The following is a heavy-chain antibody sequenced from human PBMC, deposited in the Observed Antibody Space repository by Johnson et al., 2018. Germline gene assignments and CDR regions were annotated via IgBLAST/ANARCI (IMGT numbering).Heavy chain of an antibody. Sequence: VQLVQSGGGLVQPGGSLRLSCAASGFTFSYYSMNWVRQAPGKGLEWVSSISSSSSYIYYADSVKGRFTISRDTAQNPLYLQMNSLRAEDTAVDYCAGLSINDAFDIWGQGTRVTVSS. D-gene: IGHD3-3*02. CDR2: ISSSSSYI. CDR3: AGLSINDAFDI. J-gene: IGHJ3*02. CDR1: GFTFSYYS. V-gene: IGHV3-21*01.